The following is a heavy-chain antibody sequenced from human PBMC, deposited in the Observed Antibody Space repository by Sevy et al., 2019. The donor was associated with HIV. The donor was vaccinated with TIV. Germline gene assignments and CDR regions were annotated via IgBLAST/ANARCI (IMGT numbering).Heavy chain of an antibody. CDR3: ARRNDFDL. V-gene: IGHV4-59*08. Sequence: SETLSLTCTVSGGSINSDHWNWIRQPPGKGLEWIGYVYYTGGTNYNPSFKNRVTISVDRTKNQFSLNLTSVTAADTAVYYCARRNDFDLWGQGTMVTVSS. CDR1: GGSINSDH. CDR2: VYYTGGT. J-gene: IGHJ3*01.